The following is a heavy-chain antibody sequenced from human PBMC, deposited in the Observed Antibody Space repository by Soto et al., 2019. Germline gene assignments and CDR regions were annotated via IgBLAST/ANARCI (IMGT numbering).Heavy chain of an antibody. V-gene: IGHV1-18*04. CDR1: GYTFRSYG. Sequence: ASVKVSCKASGYTFRSYGISWVRQAPGQGLEWVGWISAYNGDTHYAPKFQDRITLTTETSTDTAYMELRSLRLDDTAVYYCARDWSRYYDHSGQIWFYWGQGSLVTVSS. CDR2: ISAYNGDT. D-gene: IGHD3-22*01. CDR3: ARDWSRYYDHSGQIWFY. J-gene: IGHJ4*02.